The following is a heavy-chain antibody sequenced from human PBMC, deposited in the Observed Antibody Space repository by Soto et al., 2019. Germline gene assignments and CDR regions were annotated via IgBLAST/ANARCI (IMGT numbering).Heavy chain of an antibody. D-gene: IGHD1-26*01. V-gene: IGHV3-23*01. CDR3: AKFSPGGTSSPASYFDY. CDR2: ISGSGGST. Sequence: PGGSLRLSCAASGFTFSSYAMSWVRQAPGKGLEWVSAISGSGGSTYYADSVKGRFTISRDNSKNTLYLQMNSLRAEDTAVYYYAKFSPGGTSSPASYFDYWGQGTLVTFSS. J-gene: IGHJ4*02. CDR1: GFTFSSYA.